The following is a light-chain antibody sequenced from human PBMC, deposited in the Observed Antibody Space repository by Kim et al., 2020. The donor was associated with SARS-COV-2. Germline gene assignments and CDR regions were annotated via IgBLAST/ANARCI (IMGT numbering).Light chain of an antibody. Sequence: EIVMTQSPATLSASPGERATLSCRASQSVSDTLAWYQQRPGQAPRLLVYAASHRATGVPARFSGSGSGTEFTLTISSLQSDDSAIYYCQHYDKGPPRYTFGQGTKLEI. CDR3: QHYDKGPPRYT. CDR2: AAS. V-gene: IGKV3-15*01. J-gene: IGKJ2*01. CDR1: QSVSDT.